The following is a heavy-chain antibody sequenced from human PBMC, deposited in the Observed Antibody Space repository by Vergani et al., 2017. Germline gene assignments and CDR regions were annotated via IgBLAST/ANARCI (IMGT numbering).Heavy chain of an antibody. D-gene: IGHD6-19*01. Sequence: QLQLQESGPGLVKPSATLSLTCSVSGASIRSSNYYWGWIRQPPGKGLEWIASIYYSGSTYYNPSLKSRVTISVDTSKNQFSLKLSSVTAADTAVYFCARHSTVEWLVKLGWVVPWGQGFLVTVSS. CDR1: GASIRSSNYY. CDR2: IYYSGST. V-gene: IGHV4-39*01. CDR3: ARHSTVEWLVKLGWVVP. J-gene: IGHJ5*02.